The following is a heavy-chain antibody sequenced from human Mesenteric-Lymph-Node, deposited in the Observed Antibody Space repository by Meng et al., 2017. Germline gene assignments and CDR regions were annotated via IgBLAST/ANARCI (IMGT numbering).Heavy chain of an antibody. Sequence: ASVKVSCKASGYTFTGYYMHWVRQAPGQGLEWMGWITTNTANPTYAPGFTGRFVFSLDASVNTAYLQINNLKPEDTAVYYCAREYSTAWIGGFDYWGQGSLVTVSS. CDR3: AREYSTAWIGGFDY. D-gene: IGHD3-16*01. V-gene: IGHV7-4-1*02. CDR1: GYTFTGYY. CDR2: ITTNTANP. J-gene: IGHJ4*02.